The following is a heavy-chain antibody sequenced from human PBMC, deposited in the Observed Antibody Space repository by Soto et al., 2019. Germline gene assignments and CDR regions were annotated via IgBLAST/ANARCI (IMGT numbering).Heavy chain of an antibody. CDR1: GGSISTVGYF. Sequence: LSLTCAVSGGSISTVGYFWTWIRQHPGKGLEWIGYISYSGIPYYDPSLNSRVSISMDTSKNHFSLKLYSVIAADTAVYYCVRLYCRYASCSWGGAFDVWGQGTTVTV. V-gene: IGHV4-31*11. CDR2: ISYSGIP. D-gene: IGHD2-2*01. J-gene: IGHJ3*01. CDR3: VRLYCRYASCSWGGAFDV.